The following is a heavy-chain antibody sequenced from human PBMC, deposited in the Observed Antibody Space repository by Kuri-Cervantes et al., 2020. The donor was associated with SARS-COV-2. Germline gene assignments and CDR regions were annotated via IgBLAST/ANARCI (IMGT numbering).Heavy chain of an antibody. CDR3: ARVKGIVLIDWFDP. CDR2: INHSGST. V-gene: IGHV4-34*01. J-gene: IGHJ5*02. CDR1: GGSFSGYY. Sequence: SETLSLTCAVYGGSFSGYYWSWIRQPPGKGLEWIGEINHSGSTNYNPSLKSRVTISVDTSKSQFSLKLSSVTAADTAVYYCARVKGIVLIDWFDPWGQGTLVTVSS. D-gene: IGHD2-8*01.